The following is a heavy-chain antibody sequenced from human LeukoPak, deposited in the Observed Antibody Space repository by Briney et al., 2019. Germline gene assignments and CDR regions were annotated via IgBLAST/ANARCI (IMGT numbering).Heavy chain of an antibody. CDR3: ASLPENYGPFDY. CDR2: ISGSSSTI. V-gene: IGHV3-48*01. J-gene: IGHJ4*02. D-gene: IGHD4-17*01. CDR1: GFTFSSYS. Sequence: PGGSLRLSCAASGFTFSSYSMNWVRQAPGKGLEWVSYISGSSSTIYYADSVKGRFTISRDNAKNSLYLQMNSLRAEDTAVYYCASLPENYGPFDYWGQGTLVTVSS.